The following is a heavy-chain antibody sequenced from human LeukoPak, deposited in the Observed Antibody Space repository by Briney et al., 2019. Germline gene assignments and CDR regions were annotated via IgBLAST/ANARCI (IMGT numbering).Heavy chain of an antibody. J-gene: IGHJ6*03. V-gene: IGHV3-43*02. CDR2: ISGDGGTT. CDR1: GFTFTVFV. Sequence: GGSLRLSCTASGFTFTVFVMQWVRQVPGKSLEWVALISGDGGTTDYASSVEGRFTISRDNTQKSLFLEMNNLGTEDTALYYCAKSGLGDHCIFAGRGSPYYYYYLDVWGKGTTVIVSS. CDR3: AKSGLGDHCIFAGRGSPYYYYYLDV. D-gene: IGHD2-21*02.